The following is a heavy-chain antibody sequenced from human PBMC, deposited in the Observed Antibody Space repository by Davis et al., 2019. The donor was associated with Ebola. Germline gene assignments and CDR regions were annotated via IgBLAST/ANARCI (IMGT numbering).Heavy chain of an antibody. D-gene: IGHD3-22*01. CDR1: GGSISSSNW. Sequence: MPSESLSLTCAVSGGSISSSNWWSWVRQPPGKGLEWIGEIYHSGSTNYNPSLKSRVTISVDKSKNQFSLKLSSVTAADTAVYYCARVPKYYYDSSGYYPGANWFDPWGQGTLVTVSS. J-gene: IGHJ5*02. CDR2: IYHSGST. CDR3: ARVPKYYYDSSGYYPGANWFDP. V-gene: IGHV4-4*02.